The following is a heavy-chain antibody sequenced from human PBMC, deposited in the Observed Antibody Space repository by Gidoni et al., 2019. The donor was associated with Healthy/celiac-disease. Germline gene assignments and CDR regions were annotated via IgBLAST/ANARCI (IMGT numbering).Heavy chain of an antibody. J-gene: IGHJ4*02. CDR3: ARENWKDLYYFDY. Sequence: EVQLVESGGGLVKPGGSLRLSCAASGFTFSSYSMTWVRQAPGKGLEWVSSISSSSSYIYYADSVKGRFTISRDNAKNSLYLQMNSLRAEDTAVYYCARENWKDLYYFDYWGQGTLVTVSS. CDR1: GFTFSSYS. V-gene: IGHV3-21*01. D-gene: IGHD1-1*01. CDR2: ISSSSSYI.